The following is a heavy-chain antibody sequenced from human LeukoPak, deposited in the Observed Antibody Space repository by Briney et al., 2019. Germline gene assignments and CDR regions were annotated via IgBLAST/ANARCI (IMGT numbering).Heavy chain of an antibody. D-gene: IGHD6-19*01. CDR2: IKQDGSEK. J-gene: IGHJ4*02. Sequence: GGSLRLSCAASGFTFSNHWMSWVRQAPGRGLEWVANIKQDGSEKYYVDSVKGRFTISRDNGKNSLFLQMNSLRAEDTAVYYCARWGYSRGWFYFDCWGQGTVVSVAS. CDR3: ARWGYSRGWFYFDC. CDR1: GFTFSNHW. V-gene: IGHV3-7*04.